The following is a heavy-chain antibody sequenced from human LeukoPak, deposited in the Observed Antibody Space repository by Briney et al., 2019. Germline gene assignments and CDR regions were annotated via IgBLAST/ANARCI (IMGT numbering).Heavy chain of an antibody. D-gene: IGHD3-22*01. V-gene: IGHV4-4*07. J-gene: IGHJ4*02. CDR3: AGGSGYYNFDY. Sequence: SETLSLTCTVSGGSIGSYYWSWIRQPAGKGLEWIGRIYTSVSTNYNPSLKSRVTMSVDTSKNQFSLKLSSVTAADTALYYCAGGSGYYNFDYWGQGTLVTVSS. CDR1: GGSIGSYY. CDR2: IYTSVST.